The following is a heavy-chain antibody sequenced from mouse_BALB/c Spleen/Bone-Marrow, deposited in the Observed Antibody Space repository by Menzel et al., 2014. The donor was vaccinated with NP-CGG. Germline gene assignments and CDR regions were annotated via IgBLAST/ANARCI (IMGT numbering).Heavy chain of an antibody. CDR1: GYSITSDYA. J-gene: IGHJ2*01. Sequence: EVQLVESGPGLVKPSQSLSLTCTVTGYSITSDYAWNWIRQFPGNKLEWMGYISYSGSTSYNPSLKSRISITRDTSKTQFFLQLNSVTTEDTATYYCAREGLPTGVDYFDYWGQGTTLTVSS. CDR3: AREGLPTGVDYFDY. V-gene: IGHV3-2*02. D-gene: IGHD1-1*01. CDR2: ISYSGST.